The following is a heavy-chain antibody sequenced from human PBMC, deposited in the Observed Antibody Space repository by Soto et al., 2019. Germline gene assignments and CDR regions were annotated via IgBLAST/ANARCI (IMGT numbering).Heavy chain of an antibody. CDR2: IKSKTDGATT. Sequence: QLAESGGGLVQPGGSLRLSCVASGFTITNAWMSWVRQAPGKGLEWVGRIKSKTDGATTNYAAPVKGRFTISRDDSKNMLYLQMNSLKTEDTAVYYCTTELELRYWFDPWGQGTLVTVSS. V-gene: IGHV3-15*01. CDR3: TTELELRYWFDP. J-gene: IGHJ5*02. D-gene: IGHD1-7*01. CDR1: GFTITNAW.